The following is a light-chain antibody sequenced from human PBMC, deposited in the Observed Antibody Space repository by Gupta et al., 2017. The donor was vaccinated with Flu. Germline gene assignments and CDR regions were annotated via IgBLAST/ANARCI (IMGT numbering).Light chain of an antibody. CDR1: RSDVGNYDL. J-gene: IGLJ3*02. CDR2: GVT. V-gene: IGLV2-8*01. Sequence: QSALTQPPSASGSPGQSVTISCTGTRSDVGNYDLVSWYQQHPGKAPKLIIFGVTKRPSGVPDRFSGSKSGNTASLTVSGLQADDEAHYYCRSDTANNSWEFGGGTKLTV. CDR3: RSDTANNSWE.